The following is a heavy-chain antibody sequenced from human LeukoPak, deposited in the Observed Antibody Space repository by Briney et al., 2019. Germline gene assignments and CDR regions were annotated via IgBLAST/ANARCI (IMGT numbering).Heavy chain of an antibody. D-gene: IGHD2-15*01. J-gene: IGHJ3*02. V-gene: IGHV4-39*07. CDR2: IYYSGST. CDR1: GGSISSSSYY. Sequence: SETLSLTCTVSGGSISSSSYYWGWIRQPPGKGLEWIGSIYYSGSTYYNPSLKSRVTISVDTSKNQFSLKLSSVTAADTAVYYCARRGSRAFDIWGQGTMVTVSS. CDR3: ARRGSRAFDI.